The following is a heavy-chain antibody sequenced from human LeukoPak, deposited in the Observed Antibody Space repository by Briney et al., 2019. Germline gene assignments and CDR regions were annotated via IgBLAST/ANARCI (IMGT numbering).Heavy chain of an antibody. D-gene: IGHD6-13*01. J-gene: IGHJ5*02. V-gene: IGHV4-30-4*07. CDR3: ARVLAAAGNNWFDP. CDR2: MYYTGNT. CDR1: GGSISSGGYS. Sequence: PSETLSLTCAVSGGSISSGGYSWSRLRQPPGKGLEWIAYMYYTGNTYYNPSLKSRVTISVDTSKNQFSLKLSSVTAADTAMYYCARVLAAAGNNWFDPWGQGTLVTVSS.